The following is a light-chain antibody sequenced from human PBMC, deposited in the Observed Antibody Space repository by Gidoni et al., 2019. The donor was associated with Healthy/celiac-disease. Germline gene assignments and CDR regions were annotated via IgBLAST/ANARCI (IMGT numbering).Light chain of an antibody. CDR3: AAWDDSLSGM. J-gene: IGLJ3*02. CDR2: RNN. CDR1: SSTIGSNH. V-gene: IGLV1-47*01. Sequence: QSVLTQPPSASGTPGQRVTISYSGSSSTIGSNHVYWYQQLPGTAPKLLIYRNNQRPSGVPDRFSGSKSGTSAYLAISGRRSEDEADYYCAAWDDSLSGMFGGGTKLTVL.